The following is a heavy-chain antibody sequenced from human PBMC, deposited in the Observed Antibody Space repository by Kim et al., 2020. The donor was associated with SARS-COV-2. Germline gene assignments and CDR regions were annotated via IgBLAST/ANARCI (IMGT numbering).Heavy chain of an antibody. CDR3: ARAGLLGFSVVGYRYFDY. V-gene: IGHV7-4-1*02. Sequence: ASVKVSCKASGYTFTSYAMNWVRQAPGQGLEWMGWINTNTGNPTYAQGFTGRFVFSLDTSVSTAYLQISSLKAEDTAVYYCARAGLLGFSVVGYRYFDYWGQGTLVTVSS. D-gene: IGHD5-12*01. CDR1: GYTFTSYA. J-gene: IGHJ4*02. CDR2: INTNTGNP.